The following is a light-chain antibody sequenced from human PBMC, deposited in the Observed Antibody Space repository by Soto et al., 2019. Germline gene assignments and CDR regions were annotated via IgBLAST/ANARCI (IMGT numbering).Light chain of an antibody. J-gene: IGKJ1*01. CDR3: QQYNNSPWT. V-gene: IGKV1-5*01. CDR2: DAS. CDR1: QNINRR. Sequence: DIQMTQSPSTLSASVGDRVTITCRASQNINRRLAWYQQKPGKAPNLLIYDASSLESGVPARFSGGGSGTEFTLTISSLQPDDFSTFYCQQYNNSPWTFGQGTKVEIK.